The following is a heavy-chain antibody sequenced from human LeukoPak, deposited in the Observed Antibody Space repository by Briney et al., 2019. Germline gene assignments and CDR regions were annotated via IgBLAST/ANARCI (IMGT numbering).Heavy chain of an antibody. V-gene: IGHV3-30*02. CDR2: IRYDGSNK. CDR3: AELGITMIGGV. D-gene: IGHD3-10*02. Sequence: PGGSLRLSCAASGFTFSSYEMNWVRQAPGKGLEWVAFIRYDGSNKNYADFVKGRFTISRDNSKNTLYLQMNSLRAEDTAVYYCAELGITMIGGVWGKGTTVTISS. J-gene: IGHJ6*04. CDR1: GFTFSSYE.